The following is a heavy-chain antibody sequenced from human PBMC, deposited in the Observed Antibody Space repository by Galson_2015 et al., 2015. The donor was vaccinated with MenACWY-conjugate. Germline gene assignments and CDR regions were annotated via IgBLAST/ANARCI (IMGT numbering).Heavy chain of an antibody. V-gene: IGHV6-1*01. CDR3: VRDGGRGGWSFDY. CDR2: TYYRSKWYN. J-gene: IGHJ4*02. CDR1: GDSVSSNSVA. D-gene: IGHD6-19*01. Sequence: CAISGDSVSSNSVAWNWIRQSPSRGLEWLGRTYYRSKWYNDYAVSVKSRITVNPDTSKNQFSLHLNSLTPEDTAVYYCVRDGGRGGWSFDYWGQGTLVTVSS.